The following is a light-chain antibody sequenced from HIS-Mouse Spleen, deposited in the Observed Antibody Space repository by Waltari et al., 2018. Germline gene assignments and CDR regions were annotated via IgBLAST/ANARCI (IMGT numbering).Light chain of an antibody. J-gene: IGLJ2*01. V-gene: IGLV3-19*01. CDR2: GKN. Sequence: SSELTQDPAVSVALGQTVRITCQGDSLRSYYASWYQQKPGQAPVLVIYGKNNRPSGIPDRFSGSSSGNTASLTISGLQAEDEADYYCCSYAGSHVVFGGGTKLTVL. CDR3: CSYAGSHVV. CDR1: SLRSYY.